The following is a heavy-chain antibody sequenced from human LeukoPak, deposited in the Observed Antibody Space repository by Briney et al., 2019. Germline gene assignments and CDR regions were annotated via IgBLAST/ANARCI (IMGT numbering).Heavy chain of an antibody. CDR1: GDSISSYY. CDR2: INHSGST. J-gene: IGHJ6*02. V-gene: IGHV4-34*01. D-gene: IGHD1-20*01. Sequence: SETLSLTCTVSGDSISSYYWSWIRQPPGKGLEWIGEINHSGSTNYNPSLKSRVTISVDTSKNQFSLKLSSVTAADTAVYYCARNNWIDYYYYGMDVWGQGTTVTVSS. CDR3: ARNNWIDYYYYGMDV.